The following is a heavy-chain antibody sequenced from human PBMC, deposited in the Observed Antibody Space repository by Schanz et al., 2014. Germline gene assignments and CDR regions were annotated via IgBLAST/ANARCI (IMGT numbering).Heavy chain of an antibody. J-gene: IGHJ4*02. CDR1: GYIFINSG. V-gene: IGHV1-18*01. D-gene: IGHD3-3*01. CDR2: ISAYNGNT. Sequence: QIQLVQSGPEVKKPGATVKVSCKASGYIFINSGISWVRQATGQGLEWMGWISAYNGNTKYPQKLQGRVTMTTDTSTSTAYMELRSLRSDDTAVYYCARAAGRDCWSGYYTRFDYWGQGTLVTVSS. CDR3: ARAAGRDCWSGYYTRFDY.